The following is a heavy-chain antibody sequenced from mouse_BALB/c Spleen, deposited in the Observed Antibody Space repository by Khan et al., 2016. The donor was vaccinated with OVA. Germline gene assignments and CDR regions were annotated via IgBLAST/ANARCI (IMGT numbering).Heavy chain of an antibody. J-gene: IGHJ3*01. CDR2: INPSSGYT. CDR3: ARVGGYYGSSAGFAY. V-gene: IGHV1-4*02. Sequence: VQLQESAAELARPGASVKMSCKASGYTFTSYTMHWVKQRPGQGLEWIGYINPSSGYTDYNQKFKDKTTLTADKSSSTAYMQLSSLTSEDSAVYYCARVGGYYGSSAGFAYWGQGTLVTVSA. CDR1: GYTFTSYT. D-gene: IGHD1-1*01.